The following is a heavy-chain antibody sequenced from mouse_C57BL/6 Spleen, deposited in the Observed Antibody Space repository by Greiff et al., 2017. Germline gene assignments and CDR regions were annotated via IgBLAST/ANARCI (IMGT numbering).Heavy chain of an antibody. V-gene: IGHV1-64*01. CDR2: IHPNSGST. Sequence: QVQLQQPGAELVKPGASVKLSCKASGYTFTSYWMHWVKQRPGQGLEWVGMIHPNSGSTNYNEKFKSKATLTVDKSSSTAYMQLSSLTSEDSAVYYCARSPGDGYSWFAYWGQGTLVTVSA. D-gene: IGHD2-3*01. J-gene: IGHJ3*01. CDR1: GYTFTSYW. CDR3: ARSPGDGYSWFAY.